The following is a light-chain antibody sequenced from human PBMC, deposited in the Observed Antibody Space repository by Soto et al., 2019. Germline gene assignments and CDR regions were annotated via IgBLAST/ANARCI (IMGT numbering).Light chain of an antibody. CDR2: QVS. J-gene: IGLJ3*02. CDR3: AAWDDSLSGRV. V-gene: IGLV2-18*01. CDR1: SIDVGNFDL. Sequence: QSALTQPPSVSGSPGQSVTISCTGTSIDVGNFDLVSWYQQPPGTAPKLLIYQVSNRPSGVPDRFSGSQSGNTASLTISGLQAEDEADYYCAAWDDSLSGRVFGGGTQLTVL.